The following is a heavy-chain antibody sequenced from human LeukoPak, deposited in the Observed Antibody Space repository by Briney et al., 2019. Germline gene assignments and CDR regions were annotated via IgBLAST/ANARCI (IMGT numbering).Heavy chain of an antibody. V-gene: IGHV1-69*04. J-gene: IGHJ6*02. Sequence: SVKVSCKASGGTFSSYAISWVRQAPGQGLEWMGRIIPIFGIANYAQKFQGRVTITADKSTSTAYMELNSLRAEDTAVYYCARDNVISGTTNYYGMDVWGQGTTVTVSS. CDR1: GGTFSSYA. CDR2: IIPIFGIA. CDR3: ARDNVISGTTNYYGMDV. D-gene: IGHD1-7*01.